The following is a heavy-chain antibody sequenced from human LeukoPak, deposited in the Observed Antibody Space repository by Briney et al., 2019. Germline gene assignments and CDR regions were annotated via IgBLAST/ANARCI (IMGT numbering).Heavy chain of an antibody. J-gene: IGHJ6*03. V-gene: IGHV3-30*02. Sequence: QPGGSLRLSCAASGISFSSYGMHWVRQAPGKGVEWVAFVRYDGSDKYYAESVKGRFTISRDNSKNTLYLQMNSLRAEDTAVYYCAKGSSDCSRDSCPQYYYYMDVWGKGTTVTVSS. CDR3: AKGSSDCSRDSCPQYYYYMDV. CDR1: GISFSSYG. CDR2: VRYDGSDK. D-gene: IGHD2-2*01.